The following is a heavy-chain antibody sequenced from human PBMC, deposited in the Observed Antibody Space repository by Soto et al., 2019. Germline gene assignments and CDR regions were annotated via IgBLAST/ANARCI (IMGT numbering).Heavy chain of an antibody. V-gene: IGHV3-74*01. CDR2: ITSDGKSK. D-gene: IGHD2-21*02. CDR1: GFNFTNHW. J-gene: IGHJ5*02. Sequence: VHLVESGEGLVQPGGSLRLSCAASGFNFTNHWMHWVRQAPGKGLVWVSRITSDGKSKAYAESVKGRFAISRDNAKNTVYLQMNGLTVEDTAVYYCARESGDWPLNWFDPWGQGTLVTVSS. CDR3: ARESGDWPLNWFDP.